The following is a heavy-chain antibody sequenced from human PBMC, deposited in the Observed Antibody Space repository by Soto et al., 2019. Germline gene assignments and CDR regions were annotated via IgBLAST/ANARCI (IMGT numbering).Heavy chain of an antibody. Sequence: SETLSLTCAVYGGSFSGYYWSWIRQPPGKGLERIGEINHRGSTNYNPSLKSRVTISVDTSKNQFSLKLSSVTAADTAVYYCARGIRYCSGGSCPPFYYYYYMDVWGKGTTVTVSS. J-gene: IGHJ6*03. CDR2: INHRGST. CDR1: GGSFSGYY. V-gene: IGHV4-34*01. D-gene: IGHD2-15*01. CDR3: ARGIRYCSGGSCPPFYYYYYMDV.